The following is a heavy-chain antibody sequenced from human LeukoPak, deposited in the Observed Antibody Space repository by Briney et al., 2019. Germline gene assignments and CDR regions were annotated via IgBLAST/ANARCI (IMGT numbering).Heavy chain of an antibody. J-gene: IGHJ4*02. CDR3: AKGVTMIVVVIGFDY. CDR2: ISYDGSNK. Sequence: GGSLRLSCAASGFTFSSYAMHWVRQAPGKGLEWVAVISYDGSNKYYADSVKGRFTISRDNSKNTLYLQMNSLRAEDTAVYYCAKGVTMIVVVIGFDYWGQGTLVTVSS. CDR1: GFTFSSYA. V-gene: IGHV3-30*04. D-gene: IGHD3-22*01.